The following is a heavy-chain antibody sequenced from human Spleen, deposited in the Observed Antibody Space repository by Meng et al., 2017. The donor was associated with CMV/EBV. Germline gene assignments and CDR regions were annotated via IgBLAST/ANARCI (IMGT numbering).Heavy chain of an antibody. CDR2: INPNSGGT. Sequence: ASVKVSCKASGYTLTGYYMHWVRQAPGQGLEWMGWINPNSGGTNYAQKFQGRVTMTRDTSISTAYMELSRLRSDDTAVYYCAKDLEYYYDSSGYYGGHYFDYWGQGTLVTVSS. V-gene: IGHV1-2*02. J-gene: IGHJ4*02. CDR3: AKDLEYYYDSSGYYGGHYFDY. D-gene: IGHD3-22*01. CDR1: GYTLTGYY.